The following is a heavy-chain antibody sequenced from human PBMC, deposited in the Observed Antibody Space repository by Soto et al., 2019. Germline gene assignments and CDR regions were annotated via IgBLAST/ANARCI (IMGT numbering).Heavy chain of an antibody. CDR1: GFDFTYYA. Sequence: QVQLVESGGGAVQPGESLRLSCVASGFDFTYYAMHLVRQAPCKGLESVAVMSSDGSKIHHTDSVKGRLPISRDNSKNKLYLQMNSLRKEDTDVYFCAKDEGVGGPLGLFDYWGQGTLVSVSS. D-gene: IGHD1-26*01. V-gene: IGHV3-30*18. J-gene: IGHJ4*02. CDR2: MSSDGSKI. CDR3: AKDEGVGGPLGLFDY.